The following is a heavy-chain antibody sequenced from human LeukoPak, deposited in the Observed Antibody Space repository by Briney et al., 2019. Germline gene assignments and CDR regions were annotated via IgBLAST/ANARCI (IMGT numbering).Heavy chain of an antibody. J-gene: IGHJ4*02. Sequence: PGGSLRLSCAATGFTFSSYWMTSVRQAPGKGLEWVANIKQDGSEKYYVDSVKGRFTISRDNAKKSLYLQMNSLRAEDTAVYYCARARYSDYWGQGTLVTVSS. CDR1: GFTFSSYW. V-gene: IGHV3-7*01. CDR3: ARARYSDY. CDR2: IKQDGSEK. D-gene: IGHD3-9*01.